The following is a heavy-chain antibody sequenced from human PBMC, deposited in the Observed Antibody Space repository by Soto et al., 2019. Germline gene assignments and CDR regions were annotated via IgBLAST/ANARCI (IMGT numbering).Heavy chain of an antibody. Sequence: SVKVSCKASGGTFSSYTISWVRQAPGQGLEWMGRIIPILGIANYAQKFQGRVTITADKSTSTAYMELSSLRSEDTAVYYCARDCSGGSCYDYWGQGTLVTVSS. CDR2: IIPILGIA. CDR3: ARDCSGGSCYDY. D-gene: IGHD2-15*01. V-gene: IGHV1-69*04. J-gene: IGHJ4*02. CDR1: GGTFSSYT.